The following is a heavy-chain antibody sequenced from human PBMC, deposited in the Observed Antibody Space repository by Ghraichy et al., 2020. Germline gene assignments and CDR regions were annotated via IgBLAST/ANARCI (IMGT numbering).Heavy chain of an antibody. V-gene: IGHV3-7*01. CDR3: TRDPGWYYGMAV. J-gene: IGHJ6*02. CDR2: IKLDGSEK. Sequence: LSLTCAASGFTSNSYWMNWVRQAPGKGLEWVANIKLDGSEKYYVDSVRGRFTISRDNANNSLYLQMSSLRAENTAVYYCTRDPGWYYGMAVWGQGTTVTVSS. CDR1: GFTSNSYW. D-gene: IGHD2-15*01.